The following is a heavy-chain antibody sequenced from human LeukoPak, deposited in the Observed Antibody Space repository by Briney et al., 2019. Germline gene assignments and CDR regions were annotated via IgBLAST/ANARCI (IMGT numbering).Heavy chain of an antibody. CDR3: AKVNIVVVVTALYYFDY. V-gene: IGHV3-74*01. CDR1: GFTFSSYW. Sequence: GGSLRLSCAASGFTFSSYWMHWVRQAPGKGLMWVSRIKSDGSETSYADSVKGRFTISRDNSKKTLYLQMNSLRAEDTAVYYCAKVNIVVVVTALYYFDYWGQGTLVTVSS. D-gene: IGHD2-15*01. J-gene: IGHJ4*02. CDR2: IKSDGSET.